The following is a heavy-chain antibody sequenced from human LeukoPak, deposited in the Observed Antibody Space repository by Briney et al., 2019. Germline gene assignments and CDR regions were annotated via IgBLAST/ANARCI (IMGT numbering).Heavy chain of an antibody. D-gene: IGHD6-19*01. CDR3: AKDREYSSGWYP. Sequence: GGSLRLSCAASGFTFSSYAMSWVRQAPGKGLEWVSAISGSGGSTYCADSVKGRFTISRDNSKNTLYLQMNSLRAEDTAVYYCAKDREYSSGWYPWGQGTLVTVSS. CDR1: GFTFSSYA. V-gene: IGHV3-23*01. CDR2: ISGSGGST. J-gene: IGHJ5*02.